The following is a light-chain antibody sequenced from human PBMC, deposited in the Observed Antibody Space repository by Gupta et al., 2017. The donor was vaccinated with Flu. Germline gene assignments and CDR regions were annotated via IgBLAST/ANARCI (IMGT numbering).Light chain of an antibody. J-gene: IGKJ3*01. CDR2: DVS. CDR1: QDISNY. Sequence: DIQMTQSPSSLSASVGDRVTITCQASQDISNYLNWYQQKPGKAPRVLIYDVSNLETGVPSRFSGSGSGKDFTLTISSRQQEDFATYYCQHYEKQPLFTFGHGTXVDFK. V-gene: IGKV1-33*01. CDR3: QHYEKQPLFT.